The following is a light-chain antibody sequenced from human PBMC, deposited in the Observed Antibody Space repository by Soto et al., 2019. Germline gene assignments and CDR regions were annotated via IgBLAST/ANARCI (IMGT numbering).Light chain of an antibody. CDR1: QRISRW. CDR3: KQYISYSPET. V-gene: IGKV1-5*01. CDR2: DAS. J-gene: IGKJ1*01. Sequence: DIPMTQSPSTLSASVGDRVTITCRASQRISRWLAWYQQKPGKAPNLLIYDASSLESGVPSRFSGSGSGTEFTLNITSLQPDDFATYYCKQYISYSPETFGQGTKVEIK.